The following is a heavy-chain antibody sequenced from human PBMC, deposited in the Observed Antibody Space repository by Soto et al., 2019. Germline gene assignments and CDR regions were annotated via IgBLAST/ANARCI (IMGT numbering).Heavy chain of an antibody. CDR2: IYNDGTYS. CDR3: TRGPRPISTDTGAY. CDR1: GFIFKMYW. Sequence: GGSLRLSCAASGFIFKMYWMHWVRQSPGKGLLCISRIYNDGTYSDYADSVRGRFTISRDNVNDTLYLQMNNLRAEDSGLYYCTRGPRPISTDTGAYWGQGTQVTVYS. D-gene: IGHD2-21*02. J-gene: IGHJ4*02. V-gene: IGHV3-74*01.